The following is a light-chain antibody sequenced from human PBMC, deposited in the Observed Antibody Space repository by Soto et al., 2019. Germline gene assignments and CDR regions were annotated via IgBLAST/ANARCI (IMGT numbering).Light chain of an antibody. V-gene: IGKV1-17*01. CDR2: AAS. J-gene: IGKJ4*01. Sequence: DIQMTQSPSSLSASVGDRVTITCRTSQGIRKDLGWYQQKPGKAPKRLIYAASSMQSGAPPRFSGSGSGTEFTFTISSLQPEDDANYYCLQQNSYTLSFSGGTKVEIK. CDR3: LQQNSYTLS. CDR1: QGIRKD.